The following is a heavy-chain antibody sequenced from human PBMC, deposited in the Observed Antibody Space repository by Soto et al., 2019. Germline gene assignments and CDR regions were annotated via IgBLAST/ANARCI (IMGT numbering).Heavy chain of an antibody. V-gene: IGHV4-30-2*01. D-gene: IGHD6-19*01. J-gene: IGHJ4*02. CDR3: ARAGGLGAVAVDY. CDR1: GGSISSGGYS. Sequence: QLQLQESGSGLVKPSQTLSLTCAVSGGSISSGGYSWSWLRQPPGKGLEWIGYIYHSGSTYQHPSLNSRVTISVDRSKTQFSLKLSSVPAAYTSVYYCARAGGLGAVAVDYWGQGTLVTVSS. CDR2: IYHSGST.